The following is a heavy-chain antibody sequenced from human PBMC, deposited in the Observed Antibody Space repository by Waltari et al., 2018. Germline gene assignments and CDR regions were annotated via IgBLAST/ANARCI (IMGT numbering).Heavy chain of an antibody. D-gene: IGHD6-13*01. CDR2: ICHSGST. Sequence: QVQLQESGPGLVKPSETLSLPCAVSGYSISSRSCRVWIRPPPGQGLEWIGSICHSGSTYYNPSLKSRVTISVDTSKNHFSLKLSSVTAADTAVYYCARQQADSYYYYYMHVWGKGTTVTVSS. CDR3: ARQQADSYYYYYMHV. J-gene: IGHJ6*03. V-gene: IGHV4-38-2*01. CDR1: GYSISSRSC.